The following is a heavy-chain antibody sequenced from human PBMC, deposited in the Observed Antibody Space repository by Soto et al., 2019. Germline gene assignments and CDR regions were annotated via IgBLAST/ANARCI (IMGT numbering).Heavy chain of an antibody. V-gene: IGHV3-23*01. Sequence: EQPGGSLRLSCAASGFTFGSYDMNWVRQAPGKGLEWVSAIGVYANTYYADSVKGRFTISRDDSRNTVHLQLNSLRVDDTAVYYCAKESTVGSPGDYFDSWGQGTLVTVSS. J-gene: IGHJ4*02. D-gene: IGHD1-26*01. CDR2: IGVYANT. CDR3: AKESTVGSPGDYFDS. CDR1: GFTFGSYD.